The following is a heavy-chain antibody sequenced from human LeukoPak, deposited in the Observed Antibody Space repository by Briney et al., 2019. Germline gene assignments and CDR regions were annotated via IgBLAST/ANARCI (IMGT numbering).Heavy chain of an antibody. CDR1: GGSFSGYY. D-gene: IGHD3-16*01. J-gene: IGHJ6*03. V-gene: IGHV4-34*01. Sequence: SETLSLTCAVYGGSFSGYYWSWIRQPPGKGLEWIGEINHSGSTNYNPSLKSRVTISVDTSKNQFSLKLSSVTAADTAVYYCARRRGSYFYYYYMDVWGKGTTVTVSS. CDR2: INHSGST. CDR3: ARRRGSYFYYYYMDV.